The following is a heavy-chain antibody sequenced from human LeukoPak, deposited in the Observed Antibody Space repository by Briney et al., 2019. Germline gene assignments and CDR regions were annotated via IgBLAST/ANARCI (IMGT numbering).Heavy chain of an antibody. CDR1: GFTFSSYS. CDR3: ARVVGSYGDSAY. Sequence: GGSLRLSCAASGFTFSSYSMNWVRQAPGKGLEWVSYISGSSSAIYYADSLKGRFTISGDNAKNSLYLQMNSLSAEDTAVYYCARVVGSYGDSAYWGQGTLVTVSS. J-gene: IGHJ4*02. D-gene: IGHD1-26*01. CDR2: ISGSSSAI. V-gene: IGHV3-48*04.